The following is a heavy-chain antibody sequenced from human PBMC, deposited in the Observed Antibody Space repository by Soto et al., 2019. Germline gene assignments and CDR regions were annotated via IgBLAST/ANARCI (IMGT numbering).Heavy chain of an antibody. Sequence: EVQLLESGGGLVQPGGSLRLSCAASGFTFSSYSMNWVRQAPGKGLEWVSSISSSSSYIYYADSVKGRFTISRDNAKNSLYLQMNSLRAEDTAVYYCARAGPNGIFGVPYFDYWGQGTLVTVSS. V-gene: IGHV3-21*01. CDR1: GFTFSSYS. CDR2: ISSSSSYI. CDR3: ARAGPNGIFGVPYFDY. D-gene: IGHD3-3*01. J-gene: IGHJ4*02.